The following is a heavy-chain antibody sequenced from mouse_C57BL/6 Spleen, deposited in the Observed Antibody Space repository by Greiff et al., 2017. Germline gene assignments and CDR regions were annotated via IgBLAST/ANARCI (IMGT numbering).Heavy chain of an antibody. Sequence: QVQLQQPGAELVRPGTSVKLSCKASGYTFTSYWMHWVKQRPGQGLEWIGVIDPSDSYTNYNQKFKGKATLTVDTSSSTAYMQLSSLTSEDSAVYYCFYDYYPLDYWGQGTTLTVSS. CDR1: GYTFTSYW. CDR3: FYDYYPLDY. J-gene: IGHJ2*01. CDR2: IDPSDSYT. V-gene: IGHV1-59*01. D-gene: IGHD2-4*01.